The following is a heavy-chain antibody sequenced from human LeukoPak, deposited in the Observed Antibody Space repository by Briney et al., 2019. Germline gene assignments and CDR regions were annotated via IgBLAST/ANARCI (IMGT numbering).Heavy chain of an antibody. Sequence: GGSLRLSCAASGVTFSSYAMSWVRQAPQEGLEWVSAISGSAGSTYYADSVKGRFTISRDNSKNTLYLQMNSLRAEDTAVYYCAKGHSGYGLYWGQGTLVTVSS. V-gene: IGHV3-23*01. D-gene: IGHD5-12*01. CDR3: AKGHSGYGLY. CDR2: ISGSAGST. CDR1: GVTFSSYA. J-gene: IGHJ4*02.